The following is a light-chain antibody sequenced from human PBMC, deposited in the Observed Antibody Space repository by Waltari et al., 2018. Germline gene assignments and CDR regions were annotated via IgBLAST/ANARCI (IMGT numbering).Light chain of an antibody. V-gene: IGKV1-5*03. CDR2: KAS. CDR1: QSISNW. Sequence: DIQMTQSPSTLSASVGARVTITCRASQSISNWLAWHQQKPGKAPKLLIYKASTLESGVPSRFSGSGSGTEFTLTISSLQPDDFATYYCQQYNSYSLLIFGGGTKVEIK. CDR3: QQYNSYSLLI. J-gene: IGKJ4*01.